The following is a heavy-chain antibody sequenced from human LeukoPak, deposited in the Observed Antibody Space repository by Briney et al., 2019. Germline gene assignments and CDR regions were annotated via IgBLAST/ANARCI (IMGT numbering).Heavy chain of an antibody. CDR1: GFTFSSYA. Sequence: GGSLRLSCAASGFTFSSYAMSWVRQAPGKGLERVSAISGSGGSTYYADSVKGRFTISRDNSKNTLYLQMNSLRAEDTAVYYCARSQWLVHRAEHRFDYWGQGTLVTVSS. CDR3: ARSQWLVHRAEHRFDY. J-gene: IGHJ4*02. CDR2: ISGSGGST. V-gene: IGHV3-23*01. D-gene: IGHD6-19*01.